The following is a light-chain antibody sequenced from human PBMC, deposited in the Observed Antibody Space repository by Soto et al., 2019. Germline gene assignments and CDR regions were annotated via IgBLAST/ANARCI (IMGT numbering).Light chain of an antibody. Sequence: EIVMTQSPATLSVSLGERATLSCRASQCASSNLAWYQQKPGQAPRLLIYGASTRATGIPARFSGSGSGTEFTLTISSLQSEDFAVYYCKQYNNWPPLTFGGGTKVEIK. CDR3: KQYNNWPPLT. V-gene: IGKV3-15*01. J-gene: IGKJ4*01. CDR2: GAS. CDR1: QCASSN.